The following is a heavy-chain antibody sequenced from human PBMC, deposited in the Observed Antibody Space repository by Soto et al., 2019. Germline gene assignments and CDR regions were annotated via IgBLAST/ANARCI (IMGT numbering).Heavy chain of an antibody. CDR3: AAGDKGPLRRFFNT. CDR2: FDPEAAEI. D-gene: IGHD3-10*01. CDR1: GHSLIETS. Sequence: GASVKVSCKVSGHSLIETSIHWVRQTPGKGLEWMGGFDPEAAEIIDAQTFQGRIDMTEDTSTDTAYMELTSLRSEDTAVYYCAAGDKGPLRRFFNTWGQGTLVTVSS. J-gene: IGHJ5*02. V-gene: IGHV1-24*01.